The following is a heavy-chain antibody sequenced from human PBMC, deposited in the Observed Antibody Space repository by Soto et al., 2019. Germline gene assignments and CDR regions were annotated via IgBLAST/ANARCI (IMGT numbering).Heavy chain of an antibody. CDR2: ILSSDEK. J-gene: IGHJ6*03. D-gene: IGHD3-22*01. CDR1: GFSLRNARMG. V-gene: IGHV2-26*01. Sequence: QITLKESGPVLVKPTETLTLTCTVSGFSLRNARMGVSWVRQTPGKALEWLAHILSSDEKSYNTSLKGRVTLSKDTSKSQVVLTMTYVDPVDTATYFCARMLAVNYYYYYVDVWGEGTTVTVSS. CDR3: ARMLAVNYYYYYVDV.